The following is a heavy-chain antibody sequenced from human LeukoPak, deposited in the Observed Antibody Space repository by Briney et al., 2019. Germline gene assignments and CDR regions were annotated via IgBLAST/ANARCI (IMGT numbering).Heavy chain of an antibody. D-gene: IGHD3-3*01. CDR2: ISSMASTI. J-gene: IGHJ4*02. V-gene: IGHV3-48*03. CDR1: GFTFSNYE. CDR3: AKGVYYDFWSGYYMPFLY. Sequence: GGSLRLSCAASGFTFSNYEMNWVRQAPGKGLEWVSYISSMASTIYYADSVKGRFTISRDNSKNTLYLQMNSLRAEDTAVYYCAKGVYYDFWSGYYMPFLYWGQGTLVTVSS.